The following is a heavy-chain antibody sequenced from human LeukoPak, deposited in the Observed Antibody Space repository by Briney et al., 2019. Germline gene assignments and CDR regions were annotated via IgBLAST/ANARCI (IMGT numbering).Heavy chain of an antibody. Sequence: GGSLRLPCAASGFTFSSYAMSRVRQAPGKGLEWVSAISGSGGSTYYADSVKGRFTISRDNSKNTLYLQMNSLRAEDTAVYYCAKDEGSYYAIDYWGQGTLVTVSS. V-gene: IGHV3-23*01. D-gene: IGHD1-26*01. J-gene: IGHJ4*02. CDR3: AKDEGSYYAIDY. CDR1: GFTFSSYA. CDR2: ISGSGGST.